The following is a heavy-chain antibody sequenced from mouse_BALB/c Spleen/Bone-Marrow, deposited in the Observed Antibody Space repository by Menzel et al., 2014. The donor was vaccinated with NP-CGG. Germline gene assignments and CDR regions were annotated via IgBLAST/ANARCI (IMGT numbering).Heavy chain of an antibody. CDR1: SLNIKDTH. V-gene: IGHV14-3*02. Sequence: AHLTQSGAELVKPGAPVKLSCTASSLNIKDTHMHWVKQRPEQGLEWNVTIARSNSKTKYDLKLQAKAQITANTASNQAYLQLSSLTSEKTGVYYSAMILTGAGFAYWGQGMLVTVAA. CDR2: IARSNSKT. CDR3: AMILTGAGFAY. D-gene: IGHD2-4*01. J-gene: IGHJ3*01.